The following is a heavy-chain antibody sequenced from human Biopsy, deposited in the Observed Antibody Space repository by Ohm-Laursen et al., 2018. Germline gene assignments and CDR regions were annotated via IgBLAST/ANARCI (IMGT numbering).Heavy chain of an antibody. CDR2: ISYSGTT. J-gene: IGHJ2*01. CDR1: GGSIGGGEYY. D-gene: IGHD3-22*01. V-gene: IGHV4-31*01. CDR3: ARGVPHYDGSGFPLAGYWYFDL. Sequence: TLSLTCTVSGGSIGGGEYYWNWIRQHPGKGLEWIGLISYSGTTFYNPSLESLLTISIDTSKNHFSLNLRSVTAVDTAVYYCARGVPHYDGSGFPLAGYWYFDLWGCGTLVTVSS.